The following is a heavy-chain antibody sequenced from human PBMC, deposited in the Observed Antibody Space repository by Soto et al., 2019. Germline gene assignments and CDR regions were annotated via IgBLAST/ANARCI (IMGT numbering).Heavy chain of an antibody. D-gene: IGHD2-8*01. V-gene: IGHV1-18*01. Sequence: QVQLVQSGAEVKKPGASVKVSCKASGYTFTSYGISWVRQAPGQGLEWMGWISAYNGNTNYAQKLQGRVTMTTVTSTSTAYMELRSLRSDDTAVYYCAREDIVLIAGQVYYYGMDVWGQGTTVTVSS. J-gene: IGHJ6*02. CDR3: AREDIVLIAGQVYYYGMDV. CDR2: ISAYNGNT. CDR1: GYTFTSYG.